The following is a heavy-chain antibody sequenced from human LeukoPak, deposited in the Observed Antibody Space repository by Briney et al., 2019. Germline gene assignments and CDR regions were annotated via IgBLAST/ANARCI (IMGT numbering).Heavy chain of an antibody. CDR3: AKDNVAAAGRYFDY. CDR2: ISYDGSNK. V-gene: IGHV3-30*18. CDR1: GFXFSNYG. J-gene: IGHJ4*02. D-gene: IGHD6-13*01. Sequence: GGSLRLSCAASGFXFSNYGMHWVRQAPGKGREWVALISYDGSNKYFADSVKGRFTISRDNSKNTLYLQMHSLRAEDTAVYYCAKDNVAAAGRYFDYWGQGTLVTVSS.